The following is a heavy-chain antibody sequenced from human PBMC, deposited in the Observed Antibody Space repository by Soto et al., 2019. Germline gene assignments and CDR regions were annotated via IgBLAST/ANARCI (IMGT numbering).Heavy chain of an antibody. J-gene: IGHJ4*02. V-gene: IGHV4-39*01. Sequence: SLTCSVSGGSISSPSYYWGWIRQPPGKGREWIGSIYYSGNTYYNPSLKSRVTIFVDTSRNQFSLKVNSVTAADTAVYFCARLPGISHFWRDYWGQGTLVTVSS. CDR1: GGSISSPSYY. D-gene: IGHD3-3*02. CDR3: ARLPGISHFWRDY. CDR2: IYYSGNT.